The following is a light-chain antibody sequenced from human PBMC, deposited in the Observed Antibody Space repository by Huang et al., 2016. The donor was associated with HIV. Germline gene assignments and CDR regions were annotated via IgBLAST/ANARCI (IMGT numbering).Light chain of an antibody. Sequence: EIVLTQSPAILSVSPGERATLSCRASQNVRSSFAWYQQRPGQPPRLLISGAATRATGIHARFSGSGYGTEFTLTISSLQSEDFAVYYCQQYENWPPEYTFGQGTKLEL. V-gene: IGKV3-15*01. CDR3: QQYENWPPEYT. CDR2: GAA. J-gene: IGKJ2*01. CDR1: QNVRSS.